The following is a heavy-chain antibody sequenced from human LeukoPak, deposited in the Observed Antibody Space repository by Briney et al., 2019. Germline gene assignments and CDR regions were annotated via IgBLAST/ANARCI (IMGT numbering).Heavy chain of an antibody. D-gene: IGHD3-22*01. Sequence: ASVKVSCKASGYTFNSYYMHWVRQAPGQGLEWMGIINPSDDSTRYAQKFQGRVIMTKDTSTNTVYMDLSSLSSDDTAVYYCARAYYDSSAYHHAVYFDYWGQGTLVTVSS. CDR2: INPSDDST. J-gene: IGHJ4*02. V-gene: IGHV1-46*02. CDR3: ARAYYDSSAYHHAVYFDY. CDR1: GYTFNSYY.